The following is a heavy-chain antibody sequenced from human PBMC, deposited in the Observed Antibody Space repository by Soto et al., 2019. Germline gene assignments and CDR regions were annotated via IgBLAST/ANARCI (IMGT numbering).Heavy chain of an antibody. CDR1: GFTFSSYA. CDR2: ISYDGSNK. CDR3: AREKGIATYGMDV. Sequence: SXVSLRLSCAASGFTFSSYAMHWVRQAPGKGLEWVAVISYDGSNKYYADSVKGRFTISRDNSKNTLYLQMNSLRAEDTAVYYCAREKGIATYGMDVWGQGTTVTVSS. V-gene: IGHV3-30-3*01. J-gene: IGHJ6*02. D-gene: IGHD6-13*01.